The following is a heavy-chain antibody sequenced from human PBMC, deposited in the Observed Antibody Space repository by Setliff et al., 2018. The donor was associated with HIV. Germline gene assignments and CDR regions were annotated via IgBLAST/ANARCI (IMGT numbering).Heavy chain of an antibody. J-gene: IGHJ4*02. Sequence: ASGPTLVNPTQTLTLTCTFSGFSLSTSGMCVSWIRQSPGKALEWLARVDWDDDKSYSASLKSRVTISEDTSKSQVVLTMTNMDPLDTATYFCARYNFRRGYWDYFDYWGQGTQVTVSS. CDR3: ARYNFRRGYWDYFDY. D-gene: IGHD3-3*01. V-gene: IGHV2-70*11. CDR2: VDWDDDK. CDR1: GFSLSTSGMC.